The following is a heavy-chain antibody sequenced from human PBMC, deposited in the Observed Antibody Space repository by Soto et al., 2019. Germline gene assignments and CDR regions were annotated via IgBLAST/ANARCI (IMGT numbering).Heavy chain of an antibody. CDR3: AKDTADYYDSSGYYPDD. V-gene: IGHV3-30*18. CDR2: ISYDGSNK. CDR1: GFTFRSYG. J-gene: IGHJ4*02. D-gene: IGHD3-22*01. Sequence: QVQLVESGGGVVQPGRSLRLSCAASGFTFRSYGMHWVRQAPGKGLEWVTVISYDGSNKYYADSVKGRFTISRDNSKNTLYLQMNSLRAEDTAVYYCAKDTADYYDSSGYYPDDWGQGTLVTVSS.